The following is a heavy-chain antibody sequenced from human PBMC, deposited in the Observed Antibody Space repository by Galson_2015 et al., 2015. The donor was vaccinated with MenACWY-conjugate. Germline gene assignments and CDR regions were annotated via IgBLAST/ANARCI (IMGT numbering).Heavy chain of an antibody. D-gene: IGHD2-8*01. CDR1: GGSIHRFY. J-gene: IGHJ4*02. CDR3: ARGVNLASMAGY. Sequence: LSLTCTVSGGSIHRFYWRWIRQFPGKGLEWIGYMYYSGSANYNPSLKSRVTISVETSKNQFSLNLTSVTAADTAVYYCARGVNLASMAGYWGQGTLVTVSS. CDR2: MYYSGSA. V-gene: IGHV4-59*01.